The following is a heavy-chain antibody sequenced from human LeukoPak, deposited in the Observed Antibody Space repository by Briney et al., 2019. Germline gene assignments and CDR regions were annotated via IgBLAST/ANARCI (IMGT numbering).Heavy chain of an antibody. J-gene: IGHJ2*01. V-gene: IGHV4-61*02. CDR3: ARAPESPNEKRQQLSPNWYFDL. CDR2: IYTSGST. D-gene: IGHD6-13*01. Sequence: SETLSLTCTVSGGSISSGSYYWSWIRQPAGKGLEWIGRIYTSGSTNYNPSLKSRVTISVDTSKNQFSLKLSSVTAADTAVYYCARAPESPNEKRQQLSPNWYFDLWGRGTLVTVSS. CDR1: GGSISSGSYY.